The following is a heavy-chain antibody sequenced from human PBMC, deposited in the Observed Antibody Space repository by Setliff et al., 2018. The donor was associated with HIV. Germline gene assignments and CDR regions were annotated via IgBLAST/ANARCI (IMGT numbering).Heavy chain of an antibody. J-gene: IGHJ4*02. CDR3: ARDPHLAVFDY. V-gene: IGHV1-2*02. CDR1: GYTFTGYY. CDR2: INLNTGNT. Sequence: GASVKVSCKASGYTFTGYYMHWVRQAPGQGLEWMGCINLNTGNTNYAQKFQGRVIVTRDTSINTAYVELRSLRLDDTAVYFCARDPHLAVFDYWGLGTLVTVSS.